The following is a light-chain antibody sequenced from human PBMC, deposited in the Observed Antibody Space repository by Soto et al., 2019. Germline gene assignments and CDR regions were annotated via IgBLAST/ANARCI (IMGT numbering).Light chain of an antibody. CDR1: QGISSY. CDR2: AAS. J-gene: IGKJ4*01. V-gene: IGKV1-9*01. CDR3: QQLNSYPPC. Sequence: DIQLTQSPSFLSASVGDIVTITCRATQGISSYLAWYQQKPGKAPKLLISAASTLQSGVPSRFSGSGSGTEFTITISSLQHEDCATDYCQQLNSYPPCFGGGTKVEIK.